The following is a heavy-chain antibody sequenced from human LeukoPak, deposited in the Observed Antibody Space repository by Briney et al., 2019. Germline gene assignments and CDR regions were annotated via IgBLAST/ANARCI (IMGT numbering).Heavy chain of an antibody. CDR3: ATSDILTGYYRLFDY. D-gene: IGHD3-9*01. J-gene: IGHJ4*02. CDR1: GYTLTELS. V-gene: IGHV1-24*01. Sequence: ASVKVSCTVSGYTLTELSMHWVRQAPGKGLEWMGGFDPEDGETIYAQKFQGRVTMTEDTSTDTAYMELSSLRSEDTAVYYCATSDILTGYYRLFDYWGQGTLVTVSS. CDR2: FDPEDGET.